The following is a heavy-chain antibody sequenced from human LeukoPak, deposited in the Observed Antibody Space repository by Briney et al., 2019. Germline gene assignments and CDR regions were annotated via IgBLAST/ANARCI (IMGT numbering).Heavy chain of an antibody. CDR1: GYTFTGYY. Sequence: ASVRVSCKASGYTFTGYYMHWVRQAPGQGLEWMGRINPNSGGTNYAQKFQGRVTMTRDTSISTAYMELSRLRSDDTAVYYCARRRQLGWFDPWGQGTLVTVSS. CDR2: INPNSGGT. D-gene: IGHD1-1*01. CDR3: ARRRQLGWFDP. J-gene: IGHJ5*02. V-gene: IGHV1-2*06.